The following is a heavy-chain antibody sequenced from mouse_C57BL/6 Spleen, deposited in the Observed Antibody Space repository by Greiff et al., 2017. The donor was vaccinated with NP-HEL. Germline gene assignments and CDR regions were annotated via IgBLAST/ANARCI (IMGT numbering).Heavy chain of an antibody. Sequence: EVNVVESGEGLVKPGGSLKLSCAASGFTFSSYAMSWVRQTPEKRLEWVAYISSGGDYIYYADTVKGRFTISRDNARNTLYLQMSSLKSEDTAMYYCTRARDYGSSQAWFAYWGQGTLVTVSA. J-gene: IGHJ3*01. CDR2: ISSGGDYI. CDR1: GFTFSSYA. D-gene: IGHD1-1*01. CDR3: TRARDYGSSQAWFAY. V-gene: IGHV5-9-1*02.